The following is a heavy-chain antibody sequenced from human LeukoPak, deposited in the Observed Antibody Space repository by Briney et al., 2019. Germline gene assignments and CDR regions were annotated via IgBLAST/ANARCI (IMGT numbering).Heavy chain of an antibody. CDR3: ARDLRRDESSNYYYIGWFDL. V-gene: IGHV1-18*04. CDR2: IGAYNGYT. CDR1: AYSFTGYY. Sequence: GASVEVSCKASAYSFTGYYMHWVRQAPGQGLEWMGWIGAYNGYTIYADNLQGRVTVTTDTSTSTAHMELRSLRSDDTAVYYCARDLRRDESSNYYYIGWFDLWGQGTLVTVSS. D-gene: IGHD3-22*01. J-gene: IGHJ5*01.